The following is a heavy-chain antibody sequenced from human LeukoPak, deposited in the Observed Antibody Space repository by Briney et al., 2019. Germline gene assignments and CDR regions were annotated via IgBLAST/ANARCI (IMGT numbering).Heavy chain of an antibody. J-gene: IGHJ4*02. CDR3: TIGSSSGSLAY. V-gene: IGHV4-4*07. CDR1: GGSISSYY. CDR2: IYTDGST. Sequence: TSETLSLTCTVSGGSISSYYWSWSRQPAGKTLEWIGRIYTDGSTNYNPSLKSRVAISVDTSTNQFSLFLRSVTAADTAIYYCTIGSSSGSLAYWGQGTLVTVSS. D-gene: IGHD2-15*01.